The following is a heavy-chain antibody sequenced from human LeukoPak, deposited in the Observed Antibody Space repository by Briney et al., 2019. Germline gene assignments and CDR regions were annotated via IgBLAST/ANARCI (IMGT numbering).Heavy chain of an antibody. CDR2: IEQVGSEK. D-gene: IGHD3-10*01. CDR3: AREGSYLDAFDV. CDR1: GFTFSGYW. J-gene: IGHJ3*01. V-gene: IGHV3-7*01. Sequence: PGGSLRLSCAASGFTFSGYWKSWVRQAPGKGLEWVANIEQVGSEKKYMDSMKGRFTISRDNAKNSLYLQVNSLTAEDTAVYYCAREGSYLDAFDVWGRGTMVIVSS.